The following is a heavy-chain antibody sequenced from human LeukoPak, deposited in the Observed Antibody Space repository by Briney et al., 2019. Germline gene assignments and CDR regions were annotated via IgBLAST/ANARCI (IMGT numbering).Heavy chain of an antibody. Sequence: GGSLRLSCAASQFIFNNYAMSWVRQAPGKGLEWVASISYDGVDKYYADSLKDRFTMSRDNSKNSIYLQMNSLRVEDTAMYYCAKRDAGSPSHFDYWGQGTLVTVSS. CDR2: ISYDGVDK. J-gene: IGHJ4*02. CDR3: AKRDAGSPSHFDY. D-gene: IGHD5-12*01. V-gene: IGHV3-30-3*02. CDR1: QFIFNNYA.